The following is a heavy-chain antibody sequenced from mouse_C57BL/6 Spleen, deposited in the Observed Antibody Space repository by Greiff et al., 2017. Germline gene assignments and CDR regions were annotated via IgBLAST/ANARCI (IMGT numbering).Heavy chain of an antibody. V-gene: IGHV1-19*01. Sequence: VQLQQSGPVLVKPGASVKMSCTASGYTFTDYYMNWVKQSPGQSLEWIGVINPYNGGTSYTPKFKGKATLTVDTSSSTAYMQLNSLTSEYSAVXYCARRSGITTVVAPYYAMDYWGQGTSVTVSS. CDR3: ARRSGITTVVAPYYAMDY. CDR2: INPYNGGT. J-gene: IGHJ4*01. CDR1: GYTFTDYY. D-gene: IGHD1-1*01.